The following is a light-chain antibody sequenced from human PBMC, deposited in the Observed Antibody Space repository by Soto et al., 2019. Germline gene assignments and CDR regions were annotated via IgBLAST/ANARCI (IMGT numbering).Light chain of an antibody. J-gene: IGLJ1*01. V-gene: IGLV2-11*01. CDR1: SSDVGGYDY. CDR2: GVT. CDR3: CSHGGRHSYV. Sequence: QSVLTQPRSVSGSPGQSVTISCTGTSSDVGGYDYVSWYQQHPGKAPKLMIYGVTKRPSGVPDRFSGSKSGNTASLTISGLQAEDESDIYCCSHGGRHSYVFGTGTKFTVL.